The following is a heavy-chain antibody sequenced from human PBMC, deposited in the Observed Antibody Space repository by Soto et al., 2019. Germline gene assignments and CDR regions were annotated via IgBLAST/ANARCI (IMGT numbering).Heavy chain of an antibody. J-gene: IGHJ1*01. CDR2: IYSGGST. D-gene: IGHD4-17*01. Sequence: GGSLSLSCAASGFTVSSNYMNWVRQAPGKGLEWVSVIYSGGSTYYADSVKGRFTISRDNSKNTLSLQMNSLRAEDTAVYYCARDFVHGDHPEYFQHWGQGTLVTVSS. CDR1: GFTVSSNY. CDR3: ARDFVHGDHPEYFQH. V-gene: IGHV3-66*01.